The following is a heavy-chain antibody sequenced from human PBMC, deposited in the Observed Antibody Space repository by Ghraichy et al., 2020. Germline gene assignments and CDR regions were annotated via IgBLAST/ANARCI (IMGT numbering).Heavy chain of an antibody. J-gene: IGHJ6*03. CDR2: TIDTGANT. Sequence: GGSLRLSCAASGFTFSSFAMRWVRQAPGKGLEWLSATIDTGANTFYADSVKGRFTISRDNSKNTLYLQMNSLRGEDTAVYYCAKMAGHPHYDYYMDVWGKVTAVTVSS. D-gene: IGHD6-19*01. V-gene: IGHV3-23*01. CDR1: GFTFSSFA. CDR3: AKMAGHPHYDYYMDV.